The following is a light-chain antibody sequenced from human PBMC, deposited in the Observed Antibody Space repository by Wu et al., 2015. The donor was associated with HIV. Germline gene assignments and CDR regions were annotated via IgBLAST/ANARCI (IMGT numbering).Light chain of an antibody. V-gene: IGKV1-5*03. CDR3: QQYDNYWT. CDR1: QSVSTW. J-gene: IGKJ1*01. Sequence: DIQMTQSPSTLSASVGERVTITCRASQSVSTWLAWCQQKPGKAPKVLIYKASILESGVPSRFSGSGSGTEFTLTITSLQPDDFATYHCQQYDNYWTFGQGTKVEIK. CDR2: KAS.